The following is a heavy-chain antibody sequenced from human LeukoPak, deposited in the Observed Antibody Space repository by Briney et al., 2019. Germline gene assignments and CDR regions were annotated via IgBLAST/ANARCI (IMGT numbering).Heavy chain of an antibody. D-gene: IGHD3-3*01. CDR3: ARPRHDFWSGYPYYFDY. Sequence: GGSLRLSCAASGFTFSSYAMSWVRQAPGKGLEWVSAISGSGDSTYYGDSVKGRFTISRDNAKNSLYLQMNSLRAEDTAVYYCARPRHDFWSGYPYYFDYWGQGTLVTVSS. CDR1: GFTFSSYA. V-gene: IGHV3-23*01. CDR2: ISGSGDST. J-gene: IGHJ4*02.